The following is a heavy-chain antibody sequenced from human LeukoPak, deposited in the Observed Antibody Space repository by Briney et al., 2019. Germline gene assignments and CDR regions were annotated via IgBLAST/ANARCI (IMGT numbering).Heavy chain of an antibody. D-gene: IGHD2-2*01. J-gene: IGHJ4*02. V-gene: IGHV4-39*07. Sequence: SETLSLTCTVSGDSISSSSYYWGWIRQPPGKGLEWIGSIYYSGSTYYNPSLKSRVTISVDRSKNQFSLKLSSVTAADTAVYYCARESSFDCSSTSCYPHWGQGTLVTVSS. CDR3: ARESSFDCSSTSCYPH. CDR1: GDSISSSSYY. CDR2: IYYSGST.